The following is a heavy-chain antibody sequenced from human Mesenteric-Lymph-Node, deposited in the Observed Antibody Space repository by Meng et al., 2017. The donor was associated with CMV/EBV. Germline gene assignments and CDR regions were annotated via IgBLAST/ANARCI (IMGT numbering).Heavy chain of an antibody. D-gene: IGHD3-9*01. CDR1: GGSFSGYY. CDR2: INHSGST. Sequence: QVQLHQVGVGLLKPLEPLAVTCAVYGGSFSGYYWNWIRQSPEKGLEWIGEINHSGSTTYNPSFTSRIIISVDTSTNQISLNMSSVTAADTAVYYCARGSSYDILTGYFDYWGQGALVTVSS. CDR3: ARGSSYDILTGYFDY. J-gene: IGHJ4*02. V-gene: IGHV4-34*01.